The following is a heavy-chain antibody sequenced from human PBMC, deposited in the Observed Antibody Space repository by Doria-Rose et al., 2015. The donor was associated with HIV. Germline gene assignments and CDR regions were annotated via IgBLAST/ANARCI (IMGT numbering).Heavy chain of an antibody. J-gene: IGHJ3*02. Sequence: PGKGLEWIGYIYYSGSTNYNPSLKSRVTISVDTSKNQFSLKLSPVTAADTAVYYCARNEYSSSRYAFDIWGQGTMVTVSS. D-gene: IGHD6-6*01. CDR3: ARNEYSSSRYAFDI. V-gene: IGHV4-59*01. CDR2: IYYSGST.